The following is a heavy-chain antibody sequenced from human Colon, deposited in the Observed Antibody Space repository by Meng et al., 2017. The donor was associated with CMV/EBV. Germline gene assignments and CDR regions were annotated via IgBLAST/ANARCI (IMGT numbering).Heavy chain of an antibody. CDR1: GGSISSYY. CDR3: ARGLFDIVVVPAARGCNWFDP. V-gene: IGHV4-4*07. D-gene: IGHD2-2*01. CDR2: IYTSGST. J-gene: IGHJ5*02. Sequence: GSLRLSCTVSGGSISSYYWSWIRQPAGKGLEWIGRIYTSGSTNYNPSLKSRVTMSVDTSKNQFSLKLSSVTAADTAVYYCARGLFDIVVVPAARGCNWFDPWGQGTLVTVSS.